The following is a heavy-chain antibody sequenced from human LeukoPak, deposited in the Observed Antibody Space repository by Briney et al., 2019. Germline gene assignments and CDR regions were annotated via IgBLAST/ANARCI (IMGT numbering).Heavy chain of an antibody. CDR3: ARGRSPRIKRGNWFDP. CDR2: MNPNSGNT. Sequence: ASVKVSCKASGYTFTSYDINWVRQATGQGLEWMGWMNPNSGNTGYAQKFQGRVTMTRNTSISTAYMELSSLRSEDTAVYYCARGRSPRIKRGNWFDPWGQGTLVTVSS. V-gene: IGHV1-8*01. J-gene: IGHJ5*02. CDR1: GYTFTSYD.